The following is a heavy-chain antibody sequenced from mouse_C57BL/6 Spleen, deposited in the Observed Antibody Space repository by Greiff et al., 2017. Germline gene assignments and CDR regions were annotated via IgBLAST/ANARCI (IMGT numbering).Heavy chain of an antibody. V-gene: IGHV1-80*01. Sequence: QVHVKQSGAELVKPGASVKISCKASGYAFSSYWMNWVKQRPGKGLEWIGQIYPGDGDTNYNGKFKGKATLTADKSSSTAYMQLSSLTSEDSAVYFCALIYYYGSSPYYYAMDYWGQGTSVTVSS. CDR3: ALIYYYGSSPYYYAMDY. J-gene: IGHJ4*01. CDR1: GYAFSSYW. CDR2: IYPGDGDT. D-gene: IGHD1-1*01.